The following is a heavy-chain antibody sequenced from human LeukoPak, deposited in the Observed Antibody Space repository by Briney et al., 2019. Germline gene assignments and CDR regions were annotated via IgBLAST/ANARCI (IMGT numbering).Heavy chain of an antibody. CDR1: GFTFSSYG. D-gene: IGHD6-19*01. CDR2: IWYDGSNK. Sequence: PGGSLRLSCAASGFTFSSYGMHWVRQAPGKGLEWVAVIWYDGSNKYYADSVQGRFTISRDNSKNTLYLQMNSLRAEDTAVYYCARDSGSGWYQYFDYWGQGTLVTVSS. V-gene: IGHV3-33*01. J-gene: IGHJ4*02. CDR3: ARDSGSGWYQYFDY.